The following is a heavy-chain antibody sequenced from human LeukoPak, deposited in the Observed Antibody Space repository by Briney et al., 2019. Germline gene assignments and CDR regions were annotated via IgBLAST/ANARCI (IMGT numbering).Heavy chain of an antibody. J-gene: IGHJ5*02. Sequence: ASVKVSCKASGYTFTGYYIHWVRRAPGEGLEWMGWINPNSGGTNYAQKFQGRVTMTRDTSISTAYMELSRLRSDDTAVYYCARDLEGTASAAWFDPWGQGTLVTVSS. CDR1: GYTFTGYY. V-gene: IGHV1-2*02. CDR3: ARDLEGTASAAWFDP. D-gene: IGHD1/OR15-1a*01. CDR2: INPNSGGT.